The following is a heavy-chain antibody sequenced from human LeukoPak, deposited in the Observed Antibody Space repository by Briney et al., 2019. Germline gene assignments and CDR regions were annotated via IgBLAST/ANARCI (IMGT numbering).Heavy chain of an antibody. CDR3: SRGSGWLSVY. CDR1: GFTSGDYL. Sequence: GGSLRLSCTASGFTSGDYLMSWFRQAPGKGLEWIGFISGGTTEYAASVKGRFTISRDDSTSIAYLQMNSLTTEDTAVYYCSRGSGWLSVYWGQGTLVTVSS. CDR2: ISGGTT. J-gene: IGHJ4*02. V-gene: IGHV3-49*03. D-gene: IGHD6-19*01.